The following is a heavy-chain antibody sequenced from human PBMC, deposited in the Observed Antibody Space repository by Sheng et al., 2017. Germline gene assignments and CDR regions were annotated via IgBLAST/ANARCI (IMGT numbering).Heavy chain of an antibody. CDR1: GFFVNSYY. CDR3: ARDRNWNDGLDV. V-gene: IGHV3-66*01. D-gene: IGHD1-1*01. Sequence: VQLVESGGAVVQPGGSLRLSCAISGFFVNSYYMTWVRQAPGKGLEWVSVIYSGGTTYYADSVSGRFTISRDASSNTVYLQMDRLRGDDTAVYYCARDRNWNDGLDVWGQGTTVTVAS. CDR2: IYSGGTT. J-gene: IGHJ6*02.